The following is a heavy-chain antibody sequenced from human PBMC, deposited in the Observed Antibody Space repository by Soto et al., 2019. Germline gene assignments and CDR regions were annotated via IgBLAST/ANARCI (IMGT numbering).Heavy chain of an antibody. D-gene: IGHD3-10*01. Sequence: EVQLVESGGGLVKPGGSLRLSCAASGFTFSSYSMNWVRQAPGKGLEWVSSISSSSSYIYYADSVKGRFTISRDNAKNSLYQQMNSLRGEDTAVYYCARVDSSRCGELLSYYYYMDVWGKGTTVTVSS. J-gene: IGHJ6*03. CDR3: ARVDSSRCGELLSYYYYMDV. CDR2: ISSSSSYI. CDR1: GFTFSSYS. V-gene: IGHV3-21*01.